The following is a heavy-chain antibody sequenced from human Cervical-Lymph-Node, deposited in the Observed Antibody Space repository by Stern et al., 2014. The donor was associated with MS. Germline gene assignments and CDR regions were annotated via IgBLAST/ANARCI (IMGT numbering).Heavy chain of an antibody. CDR3: ARDLSGIGYYDY. D-gene: IGHD3-22*01. CDR2: IIPMSGTE. V-gene: IGHV1-69*01. J-gene: IGHJ4*02. CDR1: GGTFTTYA. Sequence: MQLVESGAEVKKPGSPVRVSCTASGGTFTTYAISWVRQAPGQGLEWMGGIIPMSGTEKYAQKFQGRVTITADASTTTAYMELSSLKFDDTAVYYCARDLSGIGYYDYWGQGTLVAVSS.